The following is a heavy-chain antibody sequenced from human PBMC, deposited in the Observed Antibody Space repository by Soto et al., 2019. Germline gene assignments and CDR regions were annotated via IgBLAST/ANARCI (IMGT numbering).Heavy chain of an antibody. Sequence: SGPTLVNPTQTLTLTCTFSGFSLSTSGVGVGWIRQSPGKALEWLGIIYWDDDKRYSPSLKSRVTITKDTFKNQLVLTMTNMDPFDTATYYCAHLPWKQLWPRAPVVYWGQGTPVTVS. J-gene: IGHJ4*02. CDR1: GFSLSTSGVG. V-gene: IGHV2-5*02. CDR2: IYWDDDK. D-gene: IGHD5-18*01. CDR3: AHLPWKQLWPRAPVVY.